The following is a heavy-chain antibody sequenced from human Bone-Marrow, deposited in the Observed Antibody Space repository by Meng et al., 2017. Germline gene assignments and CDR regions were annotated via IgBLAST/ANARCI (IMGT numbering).Heavy chain of an antibody. J-gene: IGHJ2*01. V-gene: IGHV4-31*03. CDR1: GGSISSGNHY. D-gene: IGHD4-17*01. CDR3: ASLYGDSSVWYLDL. Sequence: VALQESGPGLVKPSQTLSLTCTVSGGSISSGNHYWSWIRQHPGKGLEYIGYIYYSGSTYYNPSLKSRVIISVDTSKNQFSLRLNSVTAADTAAYYCASLYGDSSVWYLDLWGRGTLVTVSS. CDR2: IYYSGST.